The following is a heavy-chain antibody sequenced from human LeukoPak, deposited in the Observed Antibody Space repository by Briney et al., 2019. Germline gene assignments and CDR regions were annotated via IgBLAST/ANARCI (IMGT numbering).Heavy chain of an antibody. V-gene: IGHV4-59*01. CDR3: ARTYSSSWFNWFDP. D-gene: IGHD6-13*01. Sequence: SETLSLTCTVSGGSLSSYYWSWIRQPPGKGLEWIGYIYYSGSTNYNPSLKSRVTISVDTSKNQFSLKLSSVTAADTAVYYCARTYSSSWFNWFDPWGQGTLVTVSS. J-gene: IGHJ5*02. CDR1: GGSLSSYY. CDR2: IYYSGST.